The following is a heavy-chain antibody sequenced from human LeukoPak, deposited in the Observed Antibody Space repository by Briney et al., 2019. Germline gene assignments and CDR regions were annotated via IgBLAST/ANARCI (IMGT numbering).Heavy chain of an antibody. D-gene: IGHD2-15*01. CDR1: GYAFTSYG. Sequence: ASVKVSCKASGYAFTSYGINWVRQAPGQGLQWMGWIGAYNGDTNYAQNLQGRLTLTTDTSTTTANMELRSLRSDDTAVYYCARDRTMHAFSGGRDYPDAFHFWGQGTKVTVSS. CDR3: ARDRTMHAFSGGRDYPDAFHF. J-gene: IGHJ3*01. V-gene: IGHV1-18*01. CDR2: IGAYNGDT.